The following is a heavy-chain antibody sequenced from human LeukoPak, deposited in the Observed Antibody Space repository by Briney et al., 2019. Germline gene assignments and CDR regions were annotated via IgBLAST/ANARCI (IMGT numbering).Heavy chain of an antibody. CDR2: INPSGGST. D-gene: IGHD3-10*01. CDR1: GYTFTSYY. Sequence: ASVKVSCKASGYTFTSYYMHWVRQAPRQGLEWMGIINPSGGSTSYAQKFQGRVTMTRDTPTSTVYMELSSLRSEDTAVYYCARGVRGVPIDYWGQGTLVTVSS. CDR3: ARGVRGVPIDY. J-gene: IGHJ4*02. V-gene: IGHV1-46*01.